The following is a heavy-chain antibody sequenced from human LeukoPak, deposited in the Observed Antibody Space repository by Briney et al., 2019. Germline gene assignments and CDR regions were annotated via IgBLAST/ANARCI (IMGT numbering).Heavy chain of an antibody. J-gene: IGHJ4*02. D-gene: IGHD5-12*01. CDR1: GDSIRKDNW. CDR3: ANHYSGYIDY. CDR2: LYDSGKT. Sequence: SETLSLTCSVSGDSIRKDNWWTWVRRSPGKGLEWLGELYDSGKTNYHPSLRSRIAISIDTAKRQFSLELTAVTAADTAVYYCANHYSGYIDYWGQGTLVTVSS. V-gene: IGHV4/OR15-8*02.